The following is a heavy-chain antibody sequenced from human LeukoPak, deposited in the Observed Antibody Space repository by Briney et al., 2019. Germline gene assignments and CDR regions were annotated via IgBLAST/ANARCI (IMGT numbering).Heavy chain of an antibody. D-gene: IGHD1-26*01. CDR1: GFTFSDYY. CDR3: ARDGRELLKGVAFDI. Sequence: GGSLRLSCAASGFTFSDYYMSWIRQAPGKGLEWVSYISSSGSTIYYADSVKGRFTISRDNAKNSLYLLMNSLRAEDTAVYYCARDGRELLKGVAFDIWGQGTMVTVSS. V-gene: IGHV3-11*01. J-gene: IGHJ3*02. CDR2: ISSSGSTI.